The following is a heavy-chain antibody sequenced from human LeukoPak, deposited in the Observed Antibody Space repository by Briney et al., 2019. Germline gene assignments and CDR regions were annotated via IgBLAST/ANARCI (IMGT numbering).Heavy chain of an antibody. CDR3: ARSYGDYYYYYYMDV. V-gene: IGHV3-21*01. D-gene: IGHD4-17*01. CDR1: GFTFSSYG. J-gene: IGHJ6*03. CDR2: ISSSSSYI. Sequence: GGSLRLSCAASGFTFSSYGMHWVRQAPGKGLEWVSSISSSSSYIYYADSVKGRFTISRDNAKNSLYLQMNSLRAEDTAVYYCARSYGDYYYYYYMDVWGKGTTVTVSS.